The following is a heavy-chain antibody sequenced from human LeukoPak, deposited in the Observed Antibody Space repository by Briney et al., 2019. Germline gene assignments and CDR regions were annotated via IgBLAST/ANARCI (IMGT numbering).Heavy chain of an antibody. CDR1: GGSISSYY. CDR2: IYTSGST. J-gene: IGHJ6*03. D-gene: IGHD3-10*01. V-gene: IGHV4-4*07. Sequence: SETLSLTCTVSGGSISSYYWSWIRQPAGKGLEWIGRIYTSGSTNYNPSLKSRVTMSVDTSKNQFSLKLSSVTAADTAVYYCARDRPPAKHYGSGSYYYYYMDVWGKGTTVTISS. CDR3: ARDRPPAKHYGSGSYYYYYMDV.